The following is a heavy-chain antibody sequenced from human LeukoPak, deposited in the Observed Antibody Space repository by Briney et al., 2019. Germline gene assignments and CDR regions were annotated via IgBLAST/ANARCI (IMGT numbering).Heavy chain of an antibody. J-gene: IGHJ5*02. CDR3: ARVGYHYYDNWFDP. Sequence: ASVKVSCKASGYTFTSYYMHWVRQAPGQGLEWMGIINPSGGSTSYAQKFQGRVTMTTDTSTSTAYMELRSLRSDDTAVYYCARVGYHYYDNWFDPWGQGTLVTVSS. V-gene: IGHV1-46*01. D-gene: IGHD3-22*01. CDR1: GYTFTSYY. CDR2: INPSGGST.